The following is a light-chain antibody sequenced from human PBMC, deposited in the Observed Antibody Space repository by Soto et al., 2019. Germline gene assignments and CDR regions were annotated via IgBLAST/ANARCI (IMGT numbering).Light chain of an antibody. Sequence: EIVLTQSPGTLSLSPGETATLSCRASQSLNSDYLAWYQQIPGQAPRVLIYGASTRAAGIPDRFSGSGSGTDFTLTITRLEPEDSATYYCLQHNTYPFTFGPGTKVDIK. CDR2: GAS. CDR1: QSLNSDY. J-gene: IGKJ3*01. CDR3: LQHNTYPFT. V-gene: IGKV3-20*01.